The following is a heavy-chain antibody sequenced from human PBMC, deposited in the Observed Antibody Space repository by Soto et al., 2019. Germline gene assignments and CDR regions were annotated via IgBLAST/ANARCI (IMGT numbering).Heavy chain of an antibody. V-gene: IGHV3-23*01. Sequence: GGSLRLSCAASGFTFSTYSMNWVRQAPGKGLEWVSVISGGSDNTYYADSVKGRFTISRDNSKSTLYLQMNSLRAEDTAIYYCAKGPTAGRWGQGTLVTVSS. CDR2: ISGGSDNT. J-gene: IGHJ4*02. CDR3: AKGPTAGR. CDR1: GFTFSTYS.